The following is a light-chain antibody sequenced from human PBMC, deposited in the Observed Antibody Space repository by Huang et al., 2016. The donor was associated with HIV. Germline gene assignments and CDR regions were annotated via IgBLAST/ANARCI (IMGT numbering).Light chain of an antibody. J-gene: IGKJ2*01. CDR1: QSVSSY. CDR2: DAA. Sequence: EIVLTQSPATLSLSPGERATLSCRASQSVSSYLAWYQHKPGQAPRLLIYDAANRATGIPARVSGSGSGTDFTLTISSLEPEDFAVYYCQQRSNWPYTFGQGTKLEIK. V-gene: IGKV3-11*01. CDR3: QQRSNWPYT.